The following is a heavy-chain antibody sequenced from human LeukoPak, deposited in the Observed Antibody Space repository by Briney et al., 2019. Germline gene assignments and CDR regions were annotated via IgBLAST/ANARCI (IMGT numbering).Heavy chain of an antibody. D-gene: IGHD3-3*01. CDR2: ICWNSGSI. J-gene: IGHJ4*02. Sequence: APKLFCAAFGFTFDGYAMHWVRPAPGKGLEWVSGICWNSGSIGYADSVKGRFTIYRDNAKNSLYLQMNSLRAEDTALYYCAKARNLNYDFWSGYYTYYFDYWGQGTLVTVSS. CDR3: AKARNLNYDFWSGYYTYYFDY. CDR1: GFTFDGYA. V-gene: IGHV3-9*01.